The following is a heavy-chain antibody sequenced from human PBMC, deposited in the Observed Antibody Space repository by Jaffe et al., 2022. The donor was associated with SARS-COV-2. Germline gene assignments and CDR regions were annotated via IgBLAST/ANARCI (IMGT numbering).Heavy chain of an antibody. J-gene: IGHJ4*02. V-gene: IGHV3-9*01. CDR3: AKDSGGWLGPIDY. CDR1: GFTFDDYA. D-gene: IGHD6-19*01. CDR2: ISWNSGSI. Sequence: EVQLVESGGGLVQPGRSLRLSCAASGFTFDDYAMHWVRQAPGKGLEWVSGISWNSGSIGYADSVKGRFTISRDNAKNSLYLQMNSLRAEDTALYYCAKDSGGWLGPIDYWGQGTLVTVSS.